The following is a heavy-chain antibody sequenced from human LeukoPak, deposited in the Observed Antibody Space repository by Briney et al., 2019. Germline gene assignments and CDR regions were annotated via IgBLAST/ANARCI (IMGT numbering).Heavy chain of an antibody. V-gene: IGHV3-21*01. Sequence: GGSLRLSCAASGFTFSNAWMSWVRQAPGKGLEWVSSITSSGTNIYYADSLKGRFTISRDNAKNSLYLQMNSLRVEDTAFYYCAREDCSGGSCYAGKWGQGTLVTVSS. CDR2: ITSSGTNI. J-gene: IGHJ4*02. D-gene: IGHD2-15*01. CDR1: GFTFSNAW. CDR3: AREDCSGGSCYAGK.